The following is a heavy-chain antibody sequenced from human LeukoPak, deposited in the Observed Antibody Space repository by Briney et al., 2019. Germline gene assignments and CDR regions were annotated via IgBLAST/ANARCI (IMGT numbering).Heavy chain of an antibody. V-gene: IGHV3-30*02. J-gene: IGHJ4*02. Sequence: GGSLRLSCAASGFIFSNYGMHWVRQTPGKGLEWVAFIKSDGSEKDYADSVKGRFTISRDNSKNTLYLQMNSLRAEDTAVYYCAKAHRDCSSTSCYVSWGQGTLVTVSS. D-gene: IGHD2-2*01. CDR3: AKAHRDCSSTSCYVS. CDR2: IKSDGSEK. CDR1: GFIFSNYG.